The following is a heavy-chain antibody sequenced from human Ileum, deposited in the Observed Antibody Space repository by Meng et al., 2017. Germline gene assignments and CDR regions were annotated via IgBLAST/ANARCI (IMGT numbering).Heavy chain of an antibody. D-gene: IGHD1-26*01. CDR1: GGSISSGDYY. V-gene: IGHV4-30-4*01. J-gene: IGHJ5*02. CDR3: AASLDGNRFDP. CDR2: IFDTGPP. Sequence: VQLQESGPGLWKSSQTLSLTCTVSGGSISSGDYYWSWIRQPPGKGLEWIGYIFDTGPPSYSPPLRSRLSISMDTSKNQFSLRLTSVSAADTAVYYCAASLDGNRFDPWGQGTLVTVSS.